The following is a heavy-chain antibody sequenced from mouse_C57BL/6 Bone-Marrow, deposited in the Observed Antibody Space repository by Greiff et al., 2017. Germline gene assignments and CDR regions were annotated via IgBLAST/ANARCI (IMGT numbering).Heavy chain of an antibody. CDR1: GYTFTSYD. J-gene: IGHJ4*01. V-gene: IGHV1-85*01. CDR2: IYPRDGST. D-gene: IGHD3-1*01. Sequence: VQLQQSGPELVKPGASVKLSCKASGYTFTSYDINWVKQRTGQGLEWIGWIYPRDGSTKYNEKFKGKATLTVDTSSSTAYTELHSLTSEDSAVYFCARGARDYAMDYWGQGTSVTVSS. CDR3: ARGARDYAMDY.